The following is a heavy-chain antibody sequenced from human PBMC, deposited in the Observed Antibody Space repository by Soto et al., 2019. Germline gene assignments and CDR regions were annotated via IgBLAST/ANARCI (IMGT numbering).Heavy chain of an antibody. CDR1: GFTLSSYD. V-gene: IGHV3-13*04. D-gene: IGHD1-26*01. J-gene: IGHJ2*01. CDR2: IGTAGDT. Sequence: EVQLVESGGGLVQPGGSLRLSCAASGFTLSSYDMHWVRQATGKGLEWVSAIGTAGDTYYPGSVKGRFTISRENAKNSLYLQMNSLKAGDTAVYYCARASGRYFRVGYFDLWGRGTLVPVSS. CDR3: ARASGRYFRVGYFDL.